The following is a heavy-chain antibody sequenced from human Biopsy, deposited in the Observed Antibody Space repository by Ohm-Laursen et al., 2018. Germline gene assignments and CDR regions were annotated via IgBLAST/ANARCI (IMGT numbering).Heavy chain of an antibody. CDR3: ARGRRTSGWPYFDN. CDR2: IYSGGNT. V-gene: IGHV4-61*01. D-gene: IGHD6-19*01. CDR1: GDSLTSGPEN. Sequence: SDTLSLTCTVSGDSLTSGPENWSWIRQSPGQRLEYIGFIYSGGNTNYSPSPKNRVTMSVDTSKNQFYLKLYSVTAADTAVYYCARGRRTSGWPYFDNWGQGALVIVSP. J-gene: IGHJ4*02.